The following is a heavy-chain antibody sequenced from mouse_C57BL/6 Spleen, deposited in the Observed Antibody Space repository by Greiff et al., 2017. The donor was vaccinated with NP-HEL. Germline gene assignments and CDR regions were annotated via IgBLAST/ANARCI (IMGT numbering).Heavy chain of an antibody. Sequence: VKLMESGAELVRPGASVTLSCKASGYTFTDYEMHWVKQTPVHGLEWIGAIDPETGGTAYNQKFKGKAILTADKSSSTAYMELRSLTSEDSAVYYCTRLGDGYYWFAYWGQGTLVTVSA. V-gene: IGHV1-15*01. CDR1: GYTFTDYE. CDR2: IDPETGGT. D-gene: IGHD2-3*01. J-gene: IGHJ3*01. CDR3: TRLGDGYYWFAY.